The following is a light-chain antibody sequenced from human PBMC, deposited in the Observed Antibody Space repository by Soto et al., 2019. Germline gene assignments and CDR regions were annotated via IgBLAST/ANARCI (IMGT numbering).Light chain of an antibody. CDR1: QSISVW. J-gene: IGKJ1*01. V-gene: IGKV1-5*03. CDR2: KAS. Sequence: DIHMTHSPATLSASVGDRVTITCRASQSISVWLAWYQQKAGKAPNLLINKASRLESGAPSRFSGSGSETEFTLTVSGLQPGDSATYYCQQYNSYSPTFGQGAKVDIK. CDR3: QQYNSYSPT.